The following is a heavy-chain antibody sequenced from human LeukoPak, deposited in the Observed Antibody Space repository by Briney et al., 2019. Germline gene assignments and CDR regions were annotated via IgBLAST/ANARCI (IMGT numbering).Heavy chain of an antibody. V-gene: IGHV3-21*01. J-gene: IGHJ4*02. CDR2: IDSSSSSK. Sequence: KPGGSLRLSCAASGFNFNTEPMNWVRQAPGKGLEWLSSIDSSSSSKFYAHSVRGRFIISRDNARKSLYLQMNSVTAEDTAVYFCLRGDRRDFWGQGTLLVVSS. CDR1: GFNFNTEP. D-gene: IGHD2-21*02. CDR3: LRGDRRDF.